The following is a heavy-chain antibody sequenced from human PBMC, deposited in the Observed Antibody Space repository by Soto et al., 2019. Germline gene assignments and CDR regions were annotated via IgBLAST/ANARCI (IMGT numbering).Heavy chain of an antibody. CDR1: GGTFSSYA. Sequence: SVNVSCQASGGTFSSYAISWVRQAPGQGLEWMGGIIPIFGTANYAQKFQGRVTITADESTSTAYMEPSSLRSEDTAVYYCARSRPHYGDLNEWGQGTLVTVSS. J-gene: IGHJ4*02. D-gene: IGHD4-17*01. CDR3: ARSRPHYGDLNE. CDR2: IIPIFGTA. V-gene: IGHV1-69*13.